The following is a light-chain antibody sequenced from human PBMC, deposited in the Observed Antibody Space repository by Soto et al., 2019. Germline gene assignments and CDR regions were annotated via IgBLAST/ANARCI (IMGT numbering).Light chain of an antibody. CDR3: SSYAGSNNSVV. V-gene: IGLV2-8*01. J-gene: IGLJ2*01. CDR1: SSDVGGYNY. Sequence: QSALTQPPSASGSPGQSVTISCTGTSSDVGGYNYFSWYQQHPGKAPNLMICEVRNQPSGVPDRFSASKSGNTASLTASGLQADDEADYYCSSYAGSNNSVVFGGGTKLTVL. CDR2: EVR.